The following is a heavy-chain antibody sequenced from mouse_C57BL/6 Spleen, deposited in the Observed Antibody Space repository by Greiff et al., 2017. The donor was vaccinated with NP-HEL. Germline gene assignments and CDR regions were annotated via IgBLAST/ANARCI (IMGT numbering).Heavy chain of an antibody. V-gene: IGHV1-82*01. CDR3: AREYRFDYEYYYAMDY. CDR2: IYPGDGDT. Sequence: QVQLQQSGPELVKPGASVKISCKASGYAFSSSWMNWVKQRPGKGLEWIGRIYPGDGDTNYNGKFKGKATLTADKSSSTAYMQLSSLTSEDSAVYFCAREYRFDYEYYYAMDYWGQGTSVTVSS. D-gene: IGHD2-4*01. CDR1: GYAFSSSW. J-gene: IGHJ4*01.